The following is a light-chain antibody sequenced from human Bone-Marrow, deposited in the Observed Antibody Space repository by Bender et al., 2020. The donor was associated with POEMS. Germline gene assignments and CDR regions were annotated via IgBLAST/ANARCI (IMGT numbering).Light chain of an antibody. CDR3: SSYTSSFTVV. CDR2: NVN. CDR1: NSDIGGYNY. J-gene: IGLJ2*01. Sequence: QSALTQPASVSGSPGQSITISCTGSNSDIGGYNYVSWYQQYPGKAPKLIISNVNSRPSGVSTRFSGSKSGNTASLTISGLQVDDEGDYYCSSYTSSFTVVFGGGTKLTVL. V-gene: IGLV2-14*01.